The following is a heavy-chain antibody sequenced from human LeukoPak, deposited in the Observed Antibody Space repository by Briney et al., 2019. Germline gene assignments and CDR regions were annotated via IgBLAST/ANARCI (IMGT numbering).Heavy chain of an antibody. CDR2: IHYTGST. Sequence: SETLSLTRSVSGGSINSYYWSWIRQPPGKGLEWIAYIHYTGSTNYHPSLKSRVTISVDTSKNQFSLNLSSVTAADTAVYYCARTPSRGGFDVWGQGTTVTVSS. V-gene: IGHV4-59*01. CDR3: ARTPSRGGFDV. CDR1: GGSINSYY. J-gene: IGHJ6*02.